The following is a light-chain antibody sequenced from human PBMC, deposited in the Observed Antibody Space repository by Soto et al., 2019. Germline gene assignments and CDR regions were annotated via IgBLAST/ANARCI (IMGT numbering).Light chain of an antibody. CDR3: SAWDDALAAYV. Sequence: QSVLAQSRSTSGAPGQTIIISCSGCSSNIGTNAVYWYQQLPGSAPTLLVHSNDQRPFGVRHRFSGSRSGTSASLAVSGLRSEDEADYYCSAWDDALAAYVFGTGTKVTV. CDR1: SSNIGTNA. J-gene: IGLJ1*01. V-gene: IGLV1-47*02. CDR2: SND.